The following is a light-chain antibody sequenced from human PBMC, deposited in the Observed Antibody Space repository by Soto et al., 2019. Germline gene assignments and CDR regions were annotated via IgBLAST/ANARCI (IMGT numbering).Light chain of an antibody. J-gene: IGKJ4*01. Sequence: DIQMTQSPSSLSAFVGDRVTITCRASQSISSYLNWYQQTPGKAPKLLIYAASSLQSGVPSRFSGSGSGTDFTLTISSLQPEDFGTYYCQQSYSSPPFVGGGTKVDIK. CDR1: QSISSY. CDR2: AAS. V-gene: IGKV1-39*01. CDR3: QQSYSSPPF.